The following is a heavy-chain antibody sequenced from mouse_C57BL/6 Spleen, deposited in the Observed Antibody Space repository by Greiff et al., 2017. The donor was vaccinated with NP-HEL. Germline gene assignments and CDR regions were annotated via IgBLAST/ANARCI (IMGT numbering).Heavy chain of an antibody. CDR2: ISSGGSYT. CDR1: GFTFSSYG. D-gene: IGHD2-4*01. V-gene: IGHV5-6*01. J-gene: IGHJ2*01. Sequence: EVKVVESGGDLVKPGGSLKLSCAASGFTFSSYGMSWVRQTPDKRLEWVATISSGGSYTNYPDSVKGRFTISRDNAKNTLYLQMSSLKSEDTAMYYCARHYDYDQDFDYWGQGTTLTVSS. CDR3: ARHYDYDQDFDY.